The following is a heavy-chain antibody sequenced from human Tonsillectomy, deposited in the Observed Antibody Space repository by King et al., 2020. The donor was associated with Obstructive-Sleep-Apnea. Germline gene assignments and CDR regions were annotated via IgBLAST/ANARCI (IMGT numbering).Heavy chain of an antibody. CDR2: IYYSGST. Sequence: VQLQESGPGLVKPSETLSLTCTVSGGSISNYYWSWIRQPPGTGLEWIAYIYYSGSTSYNPSLKSRVSISADTSKNQFSLKLSPGTAADTAVYYCARPADVDTAMGPFDYWGQGTLVTVSS. J-gene: IGHJ4*02. D-gene: IGHD5-18*01. V-gene: IGHV4-59*08. CDR1: GGSISNYY. CDR3: ARPADVDTAMGPFDY.